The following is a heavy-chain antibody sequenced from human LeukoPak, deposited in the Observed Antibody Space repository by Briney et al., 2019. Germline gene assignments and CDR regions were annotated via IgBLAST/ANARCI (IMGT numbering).Heavy chain of an antibody. D-gene: IGHD3/OR15-3a*01. Sequence: SETLSLTCTVSGGSISSGSYYWSWIRQPAGKGLEWIGRIYTSGSTNYNPSLKSRVTISVDTSKNQFSLKLSSVTAADTAVYYCARGTGDYYYMDVWGKGTTVTVSS. CDR3: ARGTGDYYYMDV. CDR2: IYTSGST. V-gene: IGHV4-61*02. CDR1: GGSISSGSYY. J-gene: IGHJ6*03.